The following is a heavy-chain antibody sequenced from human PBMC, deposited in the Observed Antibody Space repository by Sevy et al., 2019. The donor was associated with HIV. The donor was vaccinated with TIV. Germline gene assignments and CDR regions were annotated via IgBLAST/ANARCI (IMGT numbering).Heavy chain of an antibody. Sequence: GGSLRLSCAASGFIFSSYAMSWVRQAPGKGLEWVSSISASAGRRDYADSVKGRFTISRDSSKNTVYLQMNSLRPQDTAVYYCAKVKRGQIYGMDVWGQGTTDTVSS. D-gene: IGHD3-10*01. CDR1: GFIFSSYA. J-gene: IGHJ6*02. CDR3: AKVKRGQIYGMDV. V-gene: IGHV3-23*01. CDR2: ISASAGRR.